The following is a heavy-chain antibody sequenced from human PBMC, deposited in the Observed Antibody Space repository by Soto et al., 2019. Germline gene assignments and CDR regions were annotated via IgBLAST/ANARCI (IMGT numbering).Heavy chain of an antibody. CDR1: GGTFSSYT. J-gene: IGHJ4*02. D-gene: IGHD3-16*02. CDR3: ARTPPYQITFGGVIVPFDY. Sequence: GASVKVSCKACGGTFSSYTISWVRQAPGQGLEWMGRIIPILGIANYAQKFQGRVTITADKSTSTAYMELSSLRSEDTAVYYCARTPPYQITFGGVIVPFDYWGQGTLVTVSS. CDR2: IIPILGIA. V-gene: IGHV1-69*02.